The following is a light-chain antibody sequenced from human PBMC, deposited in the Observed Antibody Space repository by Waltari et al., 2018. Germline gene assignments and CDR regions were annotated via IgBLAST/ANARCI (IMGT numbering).Light chain of an antibody. CDR2: INN. J-gene: IGLJ2*01. V-gene: IGLV1-44*01. CDR1: RSNIGGNT. CDR3: SSWDDSLSGVV. Sequence: QSVLTPPPSMSGTPGQTVTISCSGSRSNIGGNTVNWYQQLPGTAPKLLISINNKRPSGVPDRFSGSKSGTSASLAVSGLQSEDEADYYCSSWDDSLSGVVFGGGTKLTVL.